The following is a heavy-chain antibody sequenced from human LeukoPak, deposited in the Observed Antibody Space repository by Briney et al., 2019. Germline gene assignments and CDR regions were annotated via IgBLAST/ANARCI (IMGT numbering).Heavy chain of an antibody. CDR2: VWRDASKN. Sequence: GGSLTLSCAGSGFTFRFYGMNWVRQAPGKGLEGVAGVWRDASKNLYRDSVKGRFTISRDNTKNILSLQMDSLRDDDTAVYYCARDADTSGHYSYFDYWGQGALVIVSS. V-gene: IGHV3-33*01. D-gene: IGHD6-19*01. CDR3: ARDADTSGHYSYFDY. CDR1: GFTFRFYG. J-gene: IGHJ4*02.